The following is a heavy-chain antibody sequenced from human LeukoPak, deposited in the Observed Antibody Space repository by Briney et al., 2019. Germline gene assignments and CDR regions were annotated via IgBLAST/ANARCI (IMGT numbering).Heavy chain of an antibody. CDR3: AREMHYYDSSGYRD. J-gene: IGHJ4*02. CDR1: GFTVSSNY. CDR2: IYSGGST. Sequence: PGGSLRLSCAASGFTVSSNYMSWVRQAPGKGLEWVSVIYSGGSTYYADSVKGRFTISRDNSKNTLYLQMNSLRAEDTAVYYCAREMHYYDSSGYRDWGQGTLVTVSS. D-gene: IGHD3-22*01. V-gene: IGHV3-53*01.